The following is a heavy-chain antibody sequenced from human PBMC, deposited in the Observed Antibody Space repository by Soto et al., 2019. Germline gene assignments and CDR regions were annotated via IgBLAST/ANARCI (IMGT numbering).Heavy chain of an antibody. CDR2: ISAYNGNT. CDR3: AREPATAKPEGVDF. V-gene: IGHV1-18*04. CDR1: GYPVTSYG. D-gene: IGHD1-1*01. Sequence: QVHLVQSGAEVKKPGASVTISCKASGYPVTSYGFSWVRQAPGQGLQWIGRISAYNGNTEYAQNVQDRVTMTADTSTSTAYMELSRLRSGDTAVYYCAREPATAKPEGVDFWGQGTLVTVSS. J-gene: IGHJ4*02.